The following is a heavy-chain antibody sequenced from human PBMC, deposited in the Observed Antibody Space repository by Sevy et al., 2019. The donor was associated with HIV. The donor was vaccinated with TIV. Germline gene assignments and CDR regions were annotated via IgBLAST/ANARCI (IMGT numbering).Heavy chain of an antibody. CDR2: INPSGGST. Sequence: ASVKVSCKASGYTFTSCYMHWVRQAPGQGLEWMGIINPSGGSTSYAQKFQGRVTMTRDTSTSTVYMELSSLRSEDTAVYYCARDRSGYDLGDAFDIWGQGTMVTVSS. J-gene: IGHJ3*02. D-gene: IGHD5-12*01. V-gene: IGHV1-46*01. CDR3: ARDRSGYDLGDAFDI. CDR1: GYTFTSCY.